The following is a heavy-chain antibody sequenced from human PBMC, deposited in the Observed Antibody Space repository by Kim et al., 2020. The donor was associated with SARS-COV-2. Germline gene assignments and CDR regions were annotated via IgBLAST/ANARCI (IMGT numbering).Heavy chain of an antibody. CDR3: ANLPGIAARRGDYYYMDV. V-gene: IGHV3-9*01. Sequence: GGSLRLSCAASGFTFGDYAMHWVRQAPGKGLEWVSGISWNSGSIGYADSVKGRCTISRDNAKNSLYLQMNSLRAEDTALYYCANLPGIAARRGDYYYMDVWGKGTTVTVSS. CDR2: ISWNSGSI. J-gene: IGHJ6*03. CDR1: GFTFGDYA. D-gene: IGHD6-13*01.